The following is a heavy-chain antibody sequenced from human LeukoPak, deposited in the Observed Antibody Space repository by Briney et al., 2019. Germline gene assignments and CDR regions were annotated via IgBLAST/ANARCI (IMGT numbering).Heavy chain of an antibody. CDR3: ARAGYSSSPYDY. CDR2: INHSGST. D-gene: IGHD6-6*01. Sequence: SETLSLTCAVYGGSFSGYYWSWIRQPPGKGLEWIGEINHSGSTNCNPSLKSRVTILVNTSKNQFSLKLSSVAAADTAVYYCARAGYSSSPYDYWGQGTLVTVSS. V-gene: IGHV4-34*01. CDR1: GGSFSGYY. J-gene: IGHJ4*02.